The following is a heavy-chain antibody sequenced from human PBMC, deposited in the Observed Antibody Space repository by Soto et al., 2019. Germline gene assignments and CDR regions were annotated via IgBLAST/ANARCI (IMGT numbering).Heavy chain of an antibody. V-gene: IGHV5-51*01. CDR3: ARQGSYYDSKSFGY. CDR2: IYPGDSET. D-gene: IGHD3-22*01. Sequence: GESLKISCRGSGHSFINYWIGWVRQMPGKGLEWMGIIYPGDSETKYSPSFQGQVTISADKSISTAYLQWSRLKASDSAMYYCARQGSYYDSKSFGYWGQGTLVTVSS. CDR1: GHSFINYW. J-gene: IGHJ4*02.